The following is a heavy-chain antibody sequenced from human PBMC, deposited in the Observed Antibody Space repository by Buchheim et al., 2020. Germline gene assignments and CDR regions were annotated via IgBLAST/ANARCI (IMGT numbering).Heavy chain of an antibody. CDR1: GFTFSSYA. CDR2: ISGSGGST. D-gene: IGHD5-12*01. V-gene: IGHV3-23*01. J-gene: IGHJ4*02. CDR3: AYGRQNNGYDHLFFDC. Sequence: EVQLLESGGGLVQSGGSLRLSCAASGFTFSSYAMSWVRQAPGKGLEWVSGISGSGGSTYYADSVKGRFTISRDNSKNTLYLQMNSLRAEDTAIYYCAYGRQNNGYDHLFFDCWGQGTL.